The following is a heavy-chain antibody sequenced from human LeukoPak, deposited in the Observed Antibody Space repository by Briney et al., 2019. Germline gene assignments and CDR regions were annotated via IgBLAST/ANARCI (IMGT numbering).Heavy chain of an antibody. D-gene: IGHD3-22*01. V-gene: IGHV1-18*01. J-gene: IGHJ4*02. Sequence: GASVKVSCKASGYTFTSYGISWVRQAPGQGLEWMGWISGYNGNTKYTQRVQGRVTMTTDTSTSTAYVELRSLRSDDTAVYYCARDLTHRRNYDSSGYQIVPAFWGQGTLVTVSP. CDR3: ARDLTHRRNYDSSGYQIVPAF. CDR2: ISGYNGNT. CDR1: GYTFTSYG.